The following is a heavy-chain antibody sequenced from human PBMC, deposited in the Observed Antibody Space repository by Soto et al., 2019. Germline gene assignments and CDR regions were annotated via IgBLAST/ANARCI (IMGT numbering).Heavy chain of an antibody. Sequence: PSETLSLTCTVSGGSISSYYWSWIRQPPGKGLEWIGYIYYSGSTNYNPSLKSRVTISVDTSKNQFSLKLSSVTAADTAVYYCARSDQYIVVVPRPLQAYWGPATLVSRST. V-gene: IGHV4-59*01. D-gene: IGHD2-2*01. CDR2: IYYSGST. CDR1: GGSISSYY. CDR3: ARSDQYIVVVPRPLQAY. J-gene: IGHJ4*02.